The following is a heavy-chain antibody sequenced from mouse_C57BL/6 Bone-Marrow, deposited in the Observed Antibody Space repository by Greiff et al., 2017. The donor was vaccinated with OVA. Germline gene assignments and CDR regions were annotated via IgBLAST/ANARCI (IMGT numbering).Heavy chain of an antibody. CDR3: ARDRWLLWYFDV. CDR1: GFTFSSYA. V-gene: IGHV5-4*01. CDR2: ISDGGSYT. Sequence: EVQLKESGGGLVKPGGSLKLSCAASGFTFSSYAMSWVRQTPEKRLEWVATISDGGSYTYYPDNVKGRFTISRDNAKNNLYLQMSHLKSEDTAMYYCARDRWLLWYFDVWGTGTTVTVSS. J-gene: IGHJ1*03. D-gene: IGHD2-3*01.